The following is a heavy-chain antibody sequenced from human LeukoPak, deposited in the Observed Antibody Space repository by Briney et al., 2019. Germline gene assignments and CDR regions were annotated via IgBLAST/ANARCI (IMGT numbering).Heavy chain of an antibody. D-gene: IGHD1-1*01. Sequence: SGPTLVNPTQTLTLTCTFSGFSLRTRGVGVGWIRQPPAKALEWLALIYWDDDKRYSPSLKSRLTITKDASKNQVVLTMTNMDPVDTATYYCAADAGTYYFDYWGQGTLVTVSS. CDR1: GFSLRTRGVG. V-gene: IGHV2-5*02. J-gene: IGHJ4*02. CDR2: IYWDDDK. CDR3: AADAGTYYFDY.